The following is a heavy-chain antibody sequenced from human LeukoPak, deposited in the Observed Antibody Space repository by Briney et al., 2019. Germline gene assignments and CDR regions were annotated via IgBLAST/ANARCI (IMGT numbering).Heavy chain of an antibody. J-gene: IGHJ6*04. V-gene: IGHV1-18*01. D-gene: IGHD3-10*01. CDR3: AREGWGFGELQLQLDV. Sequence: ASVKVSCKASGYTFTSYGISWVRQAPGQGLERMGWISAYNGNTNYAQKLQGRVTMTTDTSTSTAYMELRSLRSDDTAVYYCAREGWGFGELQLQLDVWGKGTTVTVSS. CDR2: ISAYNGNT. CDR1: GYTFTSYG.